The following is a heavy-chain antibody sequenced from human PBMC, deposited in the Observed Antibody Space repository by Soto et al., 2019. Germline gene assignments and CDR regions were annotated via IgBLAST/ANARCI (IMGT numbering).Heavy chain of an antibody. CDR2: ISYDGSNK. J-gene: IGHJ3*02. CDR1: GFTFSSYG. Sequence: GGSLRLSCAASGFTFSSYGMHWVRQAPGKGLEWVAVISYDGSNKYYADSVKGRFTISRDNSKNTLYLQMNSLRAEDTAVYYCAKVSGWDDAFDIWGQGTMVTVSS. D-gene: IGHD6-19*01. V-gene: IGHV3-30*18. CDR3: AKVSGWDDAFDI.